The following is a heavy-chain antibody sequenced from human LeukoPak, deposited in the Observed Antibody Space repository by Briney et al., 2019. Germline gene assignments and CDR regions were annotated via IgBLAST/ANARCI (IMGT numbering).Heavy chain of an antibody. CDR2: INPNSGGT. CDR1: GYTFTGYY. Sequence: GASVKVSCKASGYTFTGYYMHWVRQAPGQGLEWMGWINPNSGGTNYAQKFQGRVTMTRDTSISTAYMELSRLRSDDTAVYYCAGARPARGVSQGGLYYMDVWGKGTTVTVSS. J-gene: IGHJ6*03. D-gene: IGHD3-16*01. CDR3: AGARPARGVSQGGLYYMDV. V-gene: IGHV1-2*02.